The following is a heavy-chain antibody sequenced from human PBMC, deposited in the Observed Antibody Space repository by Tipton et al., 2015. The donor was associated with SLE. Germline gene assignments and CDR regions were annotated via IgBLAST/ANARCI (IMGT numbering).Heavy chain of an antibody. CDR2: IVPDTGDT. D-gene: IGHD3-10*01. CDR3: ARVPIQVWIEGYYYMDV. V-gene: IGHV1-2*06. J-gene: IGHJ6*03. Sequence: QSGAEVKKPGASVKVSCKASGYNFAAYPMHWVRQAPGQGLEWMGRIVPDTGDTTSAQRFRGRVAMTRDTSISTAQMELRRLRSDDTAVYYCARVPIQVWIEGYYYMDVWGKGTTVTVSS. CDR1: GYNFAAYP.